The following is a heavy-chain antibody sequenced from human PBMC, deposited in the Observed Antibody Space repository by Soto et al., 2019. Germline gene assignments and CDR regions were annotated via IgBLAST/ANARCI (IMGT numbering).Heavy chain of an antibody. CDR2: INAGNGNT. CDR3: ARESSSSSFFSLYYYGMYV. V-gene: IGHV1-3*01. Sequence: QVQLVQSGAEVKKPGASVKVSCKASGYTFTSYAMHWVRQAPGQRLEWMGWINAGNGNTKYSQKFQGRVTITRDTSASTAYMELSSLRSEDTAVYYCARESSSSSFFSLYYYGMYVWGQGTTVTVSS. D-gene: IGHD6-6*01. J-gene: IGHJ6*02. CDR1: GYTFTSYA.